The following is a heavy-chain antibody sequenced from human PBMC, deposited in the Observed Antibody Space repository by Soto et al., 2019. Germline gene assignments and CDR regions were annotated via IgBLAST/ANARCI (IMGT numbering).Heavy chain of an antibody. J-gene: IGHJ6*02. CDR3: ARDSSGSGYYYSIQYSQRYGMDV. CDR2: IYYSGST. CDR1: GGSVSSGSYY. Sequence: SETLSLTCTVSGGSVSSGSYYWSWIRQPPGKGLEWIGYIYYSGSTNYNPSLKSRVTISVDTSKNQFSLKLSSVTAADTAVYYCARDSSGSGYYYSIQYSQRYGMDVWGQGTTVTVSS. D-gene: IGHD3-22*01. V-gene: IGHV4-61*01.